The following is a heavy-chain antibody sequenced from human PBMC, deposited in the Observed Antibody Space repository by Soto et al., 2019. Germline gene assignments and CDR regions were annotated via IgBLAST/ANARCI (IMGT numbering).Heavy chain of an antibody. CDR1: GSSFSGSW. CDR3: ARAGSYRFDY. V-gene: IGHV3-74*01. D-gene: IGHD3-10*01. J-gene: IGHJ4*02. Sequence: EVQLVESGGTLVQPGGSLRLSFVGSGSSFSGSWVHWVRQPPGKGLEWVSRINAGGTSISYADSVKGRFTISRDNAKNTLYLQMDGLGVDDTAVYYCARAGSYRFDYWGLGTLVTVSS. CDR2: INAGGTSI.